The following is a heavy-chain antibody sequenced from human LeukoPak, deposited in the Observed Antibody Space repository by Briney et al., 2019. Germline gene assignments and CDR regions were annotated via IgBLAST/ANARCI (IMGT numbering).Heavy chain of an antibody. CDR2: IGSSGRST. Sequence: PGGSLRLSCVASGFTFSDYYMGWIRQAPGKGLEWVSYIGSSGRSTNHADSVRGRFTISRDSAKNSLFLQMNSLRTEDTAVYYCARDMSSGWYAADYWGQGTLVTVSS. D-gene: IGHD6-19*01. J-gene: IGHJ4*02. V-gene: IGHV3-11*05. CDR1: GFTFSDYY. CDR3: ARDMSSGWYAADY.